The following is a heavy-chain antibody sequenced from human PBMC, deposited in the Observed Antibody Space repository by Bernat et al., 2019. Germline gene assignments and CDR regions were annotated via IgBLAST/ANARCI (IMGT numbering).Heavy chain of an antibody. CDR1: GFTFSTYW. D-gene: IGHD3-22*01. J-gene: IGHJ5*02. CDR3: ASVGGGSSGYVNWFDP. CDR2: INDDGSNT. V-gene: IGHV3-74*01. Sequence: EVQLVESGGALVQPGGSLRLSCAASGFTFSTYWMHWVRQAPGKGLVWVSRINDDGSNTNYADSVKGRFTISRDNAKDTLYLQMNSLRAEDTAVYYCASVGGGSSGYVNWFDPWGQGTLVTVSS.